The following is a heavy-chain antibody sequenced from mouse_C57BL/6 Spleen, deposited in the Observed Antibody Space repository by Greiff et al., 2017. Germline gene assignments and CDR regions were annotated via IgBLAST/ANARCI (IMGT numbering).Heavy chain of an antibody. Sequence: QVQLKQPGTELVKPGASVKLSCKASGYTFTSYWMHWVKQRPGQGLEWIGNINPSNGGTNYNEKFKSKATLTVDKSSSTAYMQLSSLTSEDSAVYYCARCINYYGSRGDYFDYWGQGTTLTVSS. V-gene: IGHV1-53*01. D-gene: IGHD1-1*01. J-gene: IGHJ2*01. CDR2: INPSNGGT. CDR1: GYTFTSYW. CDR3: ARCINYYGSRGDYFDY.